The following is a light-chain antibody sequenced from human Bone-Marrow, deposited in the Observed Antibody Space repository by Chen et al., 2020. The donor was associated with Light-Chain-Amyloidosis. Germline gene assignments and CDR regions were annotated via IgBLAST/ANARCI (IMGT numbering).Light chain of an antibody. CDR3: QSADSSGTYEVI. V-gene: IGLV3-25*03. CDR2: RDT. J-gene: IGLJ2*01. Sequence: SYELTQPPSVAVSPGQTARTTCPGDDLPTKYAYWYQQKPGQAPVLVIHRDTERPSGISERFSGSSSGTTATLTISGVQAEDEADDHCQSADSSGTYEVIFGGGTKLTVL. CDR1: DLPTKY.